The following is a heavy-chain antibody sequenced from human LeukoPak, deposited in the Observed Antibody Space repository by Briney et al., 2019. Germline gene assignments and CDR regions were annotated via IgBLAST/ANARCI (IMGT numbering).Heavy chain of an antibody. V-gene: IGHV1-2*06. J-gene: IGHJ4*02. CDR2: INPNSGGT. Sequence: ASVKVSCKASGYTFTGYYMHWVRQAPGQGLEWMGRINPNSGGTNYAQKFQGRVTMTRDTSISTAYMELSRLRSDDTAMYYCARDLVQRGNYYDSSGPLDYWGQGILVTVSP. CDR3: ARDLVQRGNYYDSSGPLDY. D-gene: IGHD3-22*01. CDR1: GYTFTGYY.